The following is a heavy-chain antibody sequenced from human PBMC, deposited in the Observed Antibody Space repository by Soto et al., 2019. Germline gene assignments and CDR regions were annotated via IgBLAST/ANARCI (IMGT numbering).Heavy chain of an antibody. D-gene: IGHD2-8*01. CDR2: IYYSGST. V-gene: IGHV4-31*03. Sequence: QVQLQESGPGLVKPSQTLSLTCTVSGGSISSGGYDWSWIRQHPGTGLEWIGYIYYSGSTYYNPSLKSRVTISVDTSKNQFSLKLNSVTAADTAMYYCARTLRPEGHCTHWGQGTLVTVSS. CDR3: ARTLRPEGHCTH. J-gene: IGHJ4*02. CDR1: GGSISSGGYD.